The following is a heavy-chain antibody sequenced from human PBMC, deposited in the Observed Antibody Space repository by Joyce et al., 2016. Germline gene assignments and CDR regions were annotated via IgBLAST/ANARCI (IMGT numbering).Heavy chain of an antibody. Sequence: EVQLVESGGGLVKPGGSLRLSCEASGFTFSNAWVSGVRQAPGKGLEWVGLIKSKTGGGTTDYAAPVKGRFTISRDNSKNTLYLQMNSLKTEDTAVYYCSAESWFRLIDPWGQGTLVTVSS. CDR2: IKSKTGGGTT. D-gene: IGHD6-13*01. CDR3: SAESWFRLIDP. J-gene: IGHJ5*02. CDR1: GFTFSNAW. V-gene: IGHV3-15*01.